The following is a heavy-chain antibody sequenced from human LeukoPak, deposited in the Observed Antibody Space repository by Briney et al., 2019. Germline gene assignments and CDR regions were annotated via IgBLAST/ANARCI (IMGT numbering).Heavy chain of an antibody. CDR1: GFTFSSYS. Sequence: GGSLRLSCASSGFTFSSYSMNGVRQAPGRGREWVSSISSSSSYIYYADSVKGRFTISRDNAKNSLYLQMNSLRAEDTAVYYCARDLGFDYWGQGTLVTVSS. V-gene: IGHV3-21*01. D-gene: IGHD3-16*01. CDR3: ARDLGFDY. J-gene: IGHJ4*02. CDR2: ISSSSSYI.